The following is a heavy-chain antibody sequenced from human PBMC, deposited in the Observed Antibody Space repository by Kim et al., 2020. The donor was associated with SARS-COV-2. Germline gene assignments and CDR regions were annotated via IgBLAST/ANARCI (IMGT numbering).Heavy chain of an antibody. CDR3: AREGAYYYGSGSYSLVFDY. Sequence: GRFTSSKDNSKNTLYLQMNSLRAEDTAVYYCAREGAYYYGSGSYSLVFDYWGQGTLVTVSS. J-gene: IGHJ4*02. D-gene: IGHD3-10*01. V-gene: IGHV3-30*01.